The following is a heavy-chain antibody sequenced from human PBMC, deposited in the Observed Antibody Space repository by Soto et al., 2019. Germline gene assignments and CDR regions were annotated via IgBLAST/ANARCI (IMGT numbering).Heavy chain of an antibody. CDR1: GFTFSNAW. CDR3: TTVEGTVGIYYYYYGMDV. CDR2: IKSKTDGGTT. V-gene: IGHV3-15*01. J-gene: IGHJ6*02. Sequence: VQLVESGGGLVKPGGSLRLSCAASGFTFSNAWMSWVRQAPGKGLEWVGRIKSKTDGGTTDYAAPVKGRFTISRDDSKNTLYLQMNSLKTEDTAVYYCTTVEGTVGIYYYYYGMDVWGQGTTVTVSS.